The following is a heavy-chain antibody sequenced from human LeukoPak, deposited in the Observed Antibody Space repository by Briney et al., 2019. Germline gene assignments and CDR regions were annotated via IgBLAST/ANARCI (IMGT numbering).Heavy chain of an antibody. V-gene: IGHV3-53*01. CDR2: IYSGGST. D-gene: IGHD6-19*01. CDR1: GFTVSSNY. J-gene: IGHJ3*02. CDR3: ARLSLWLVHEDAFDI. Sequence: PGGSLRLSCAASGFTVSSNYMSWVRQAPGKGLEWVSVIYSGGSTYYADSVKGRFTISRDNSKNTLYLQMNSLRAEDTAVYYCARLSLWLVHEDAFDIWGQGTMVTVSS.